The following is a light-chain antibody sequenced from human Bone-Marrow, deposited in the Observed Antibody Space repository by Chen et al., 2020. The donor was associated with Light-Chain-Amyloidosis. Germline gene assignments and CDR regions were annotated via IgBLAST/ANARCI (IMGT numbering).Light chain of an antibody. CDR1: NNDVGGHAF. CDR3: SSFAVGSTWV. J-gene: IGLJ3*02. V-gene: IGLV2-23*01. CDR2: EDT. Sequence: QSALTQSASVSGFPGQPITISCTGTNNDVGGHAFVSWYQRHPGKAPKFLIYEDTERASGVSNLFSGSKSGNTASLTISGLQAEDEADYYCSSFAVGSTWVFGGGTSLTVL.